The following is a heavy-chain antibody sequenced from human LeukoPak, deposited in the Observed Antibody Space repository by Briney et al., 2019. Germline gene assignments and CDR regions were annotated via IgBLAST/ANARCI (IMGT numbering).Heavy chain of an antibody. V-gene: IGHV3-21*01. CDR1: GFTLSSYS. CDR3: ASVEMATIG. J-gene: IGHJ4*02. Sequence: PGGSLRLSCAASGFTLSSYSMNWVRPAPGEGLEWVSSISSSSSYIYYADSVKGRFTISRDNAKNSLYLQMNSLRAEDTAVYYCASVEMATIGGGQGTLVTVSS. CDR2: ISSSSSYI. D-gene: IGHD5-24*01.